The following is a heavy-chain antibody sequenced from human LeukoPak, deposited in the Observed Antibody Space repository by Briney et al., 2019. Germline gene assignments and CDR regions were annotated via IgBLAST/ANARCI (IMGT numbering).Heavy chain of an antibody. CDR3: ARSTEWELFWFDP. CDR1: GGSISSSSYY. Sequence: SETLSLTCTVSGGSISSSSYYWGWIRQPPGKGLEWIGSIYYSGSTYYNPSLKSRVTISVDTSKNQFSLKLSSVTAADTAVYYCARSTEWELFWFDPWGQGTLVTVSS. V-gene: IGHV4-39*07. CDR2: IYYSGST. J-gene: IGHJ5*02. D-gene: IGHD1-26*01.